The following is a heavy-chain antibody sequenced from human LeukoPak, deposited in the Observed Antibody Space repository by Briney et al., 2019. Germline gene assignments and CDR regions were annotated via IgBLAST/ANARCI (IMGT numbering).Heavy chain of an antibody. CDR2: IYYSGST. CDR3: ARGGPAASTSFYYFMDV. Sequence: SSQTLSLTCTVSGGSISSGGNYWSWIRQHPGKGLEWIGYIYYSGSTYYNPSLKSRVTISVDTSKNQFSLKLTSVTAADTAVYYCARGGPAASTSFYYFMDVWGKGTTVTVSS. J-gene: IGHJ6*03. D-gene: IGHD2-2*01. CDR1: GGSISSGGNY. V-gene: IGHV4-31*03.